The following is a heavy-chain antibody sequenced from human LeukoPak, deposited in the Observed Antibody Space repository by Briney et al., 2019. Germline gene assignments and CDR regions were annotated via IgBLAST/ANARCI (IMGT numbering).Heavy chain of an antibody. Sequence: PGGSLRLSCAASGFTFSSYAVSWVRQAPGKGLEWVSAISGSGGSTYYADSVKGRFTISRDNSKNTLYLQMNSLRAEDTAVYYCAKAPVGSGWYYFDYWGQGTLVTVSS. V-gene: IGHV3-23*01. CDR1: GFTFSSYA. CDR3: AKAPVGSGWYYFDY. CDR2: ISGSGGST. D-gene: IGHD6-19*01. J-gene: IGHJ4*02.